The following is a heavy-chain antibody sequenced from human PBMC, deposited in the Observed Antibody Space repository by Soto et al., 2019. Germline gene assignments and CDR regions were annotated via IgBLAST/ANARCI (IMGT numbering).Heavy chain of an antibody. CDR2: IKQDGSEK. V-gene: IGHV3-7*01. J-gene: IGHJ4*02. Sequence: GGSLRLSCESSGFIFRSYWMTLVRQATGKGLEWVANIKQDGSEKYYVDSVKGRFTISRDNAKNSLYLQMNSLRAEDTAVYYCAADPRPQLVPIDYWGQGTLVTVSS. CDR3: AADPRPQLVPIDY. CDR1: GFIFRSYW. D-gene: IGHD6-6*01.